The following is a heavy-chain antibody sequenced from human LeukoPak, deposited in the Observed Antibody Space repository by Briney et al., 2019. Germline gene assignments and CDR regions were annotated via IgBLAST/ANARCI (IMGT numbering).Heavy chain of an antibody. D-gene: IGHD2-15*01. Sequence: PGRSLRLSCAASGFTFDDYAMHWVRQAPGKGLNWVAFIRYDGNNKYYADSVKGRFTISRDNSKNMLYLEMNSLSTEDTAVYYCAKVRYCSGVNCYPDDNWGQGTLVTVSS. CDR1: GFTFDDYA. CDR2: IRYDGNNK. CDR3: AKVRYCSGVNCYPDDN. J-gene: IGHJ4*02. V-gene: IGHV3-30*02.